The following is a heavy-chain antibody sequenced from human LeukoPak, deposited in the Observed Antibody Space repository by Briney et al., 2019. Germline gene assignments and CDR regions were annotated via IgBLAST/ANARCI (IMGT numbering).Heavy chain of an antibody. V-gene: IGHV3-7*01. Sequence: GGSLRLSCAASGFTFSRYWMSWVRQAPGKGLEWVANIKQDGSGTYYVDSVRGRFTFSRDNAENSVYLQMNSLRAEDTAIYYCVRQMVGASFDYWGQGTLVTVSS. D-gene: IGHD1-26*01. CDR2: IKQDGSGT. CDR1: GFTFSRYW. CDR3: VRQMVGASFDY. J-gene: IGHJ4*02.